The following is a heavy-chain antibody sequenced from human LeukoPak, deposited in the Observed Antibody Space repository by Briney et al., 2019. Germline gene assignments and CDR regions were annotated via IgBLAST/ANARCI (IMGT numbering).Heavy chain of an antibody. Sequence: ASVKVSCRASGYTFTGYYMHWVRQAPGQGLEWMGWINPNSGGTNYAQKFQGRVTMTRDTSISTAYMELSRLRSDDTAVYYCARIFRDGYNYVDYWGQGTLVTVSS. CDR3: ARIFRDGYNYVDY. V-gene: IGHV1-2*02. J-gene: IGHJ4*02. CDR1: GYTFTGYY. CDR2: INPNSGGT. D-gene: IGHD5-24*01.